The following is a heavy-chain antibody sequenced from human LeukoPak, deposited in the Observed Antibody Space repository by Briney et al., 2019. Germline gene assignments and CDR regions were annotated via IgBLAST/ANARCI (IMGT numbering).Heavy chain of an antibody. Sequence: GGSLRLSCAASGFTFDDYAMHWVRQAPGKGLEWVSGVNWNGGRVGYADSVKGRFTISRDNAKNSLYLQMNSLRAEDTAVYYCARAIAVAGLGGYWGQGTLVTVSP. D-gene: IGHD6-19*01. V-gene: IGHV3-9*01. J-gene: IGHJ4*02. CDR3: ARAIAVAGLGGY. CDR2: VNWNGGRV. CDR1: GFTFDDYA.